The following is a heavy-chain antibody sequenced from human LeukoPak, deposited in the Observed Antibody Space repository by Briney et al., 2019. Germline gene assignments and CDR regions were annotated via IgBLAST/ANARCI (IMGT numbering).Heavy chain of an antibody. Sequence: GRSLRLSCAASGFTFSSYGMHWVRQAPGKGLEWVAVIWYDGSNKYYADSVKGRFTISRDNSKNTLYLQMNSLRAEDTAVYYCAKDLSGSRDAFDIWGQGTMVTVSS. J-gene: IGHJ3*02. CDR1: GFTFSSYG. V-gene: IGHV3-33*06. CDR2: IWYDGSNK. CDR3: AKDLSGSRDAFDI. D-gene: IGHD1-26*01.